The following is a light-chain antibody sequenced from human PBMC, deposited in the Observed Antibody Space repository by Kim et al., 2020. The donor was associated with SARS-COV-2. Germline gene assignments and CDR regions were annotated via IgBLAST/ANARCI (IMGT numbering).Light chain of an antibody. CDR2: DAF. J-gene: IGKJ1*01. Sequence: AYVVDRVINSCRAGRSVCGWVALDPQRPGIAPKVLIYDAFSLESGVPSRFSGSGSGTEFTLTISSLQAEDFATYYCQQYDNYPWTFGQGTKVDIK. V-gene: IGKV1-5*01. CDR1: RSVCGW. CDR3: QQYDNYPWT.